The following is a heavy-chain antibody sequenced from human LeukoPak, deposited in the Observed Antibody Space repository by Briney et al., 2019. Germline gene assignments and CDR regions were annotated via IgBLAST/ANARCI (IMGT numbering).Heavy chain of an antibody. CDR2: INCNGDRI. D-gene: IGHD3-10*01. CDR1: GFTFHDYG. Sequence: GGSLRLSCAASGFTFHDYGMSWVRQSPGKGLEWVSGINCNGDRIGYADSVKGRFTISRDNAKKSLYLQMNSLRAEDTALYYCARRDYYGSGSPDFWGQGILVTVPS. J-gene: IGHJ4*02. CDR3: ARRDYYGSGSPDF. V-gene: IGHV3-20*04.